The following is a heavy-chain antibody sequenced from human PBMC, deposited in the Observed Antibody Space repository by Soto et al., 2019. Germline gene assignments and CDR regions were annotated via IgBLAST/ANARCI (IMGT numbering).Heavy chain of an antibody. CDR3: ASNGGSTCYYLDS. J-gene: IGHJ4*02. CDR2: ISHSGRT. V-gene: IGHV4-34*01. Sequence: SETLPLTCAVNGGSFTGYYGAWIRQSPGKGLEWIGEISHSGRTNYNPSLKSRVTISVDTSKNQFSLKVSSVTAADTGMYYCASNGGSTCYYLDSWGQGTVVTVSS. D-gene: IGHD6-13*01. CDR1: GGSFTGYY.